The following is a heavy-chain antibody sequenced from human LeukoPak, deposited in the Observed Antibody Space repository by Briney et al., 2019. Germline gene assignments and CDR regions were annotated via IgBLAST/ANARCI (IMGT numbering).Heavy chain of an antibody. CDR3: ARDAPGRNYGDYRELDY. CDR1: GYTFTSYG. Sequence: ASVKVSCKASGYTFTSYGISWVRQAPGRGLEWMGWISAHNGNTKNVQELQGRVTMTTDTPTSTAYMELRSLRSDDTAVYYCARDAPGRNYGDYRELDYWGQGTLVTVSS. D-gene: IGHD4-17*01. V-gene: IGHV1-18*01. CDR2: ISAHNGNT. J-gene: IGHJ4*02.